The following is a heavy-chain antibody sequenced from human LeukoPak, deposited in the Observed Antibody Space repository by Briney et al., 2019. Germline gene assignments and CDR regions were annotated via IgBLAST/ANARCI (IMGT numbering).Heavy chain of an antibody. CDR1: GFTFSNYG. J-gene: IGHJ4*02. Sequence: GGSLRLSCAASGFTFSNYGMHWVRQAPGKGLEWVAVIWYDGSNKYYADSVKGRFTISRDNSKNTLYLQMNSLRAEDTAVYYCATPFSSGLYYFDYWGQGTLVTVSS. V-gene: IGHV3-30*02. CDR2: IWYDGSNK. D-gene: IGHD6-19*01. CDR3: ATPFSSGLYYFDY.